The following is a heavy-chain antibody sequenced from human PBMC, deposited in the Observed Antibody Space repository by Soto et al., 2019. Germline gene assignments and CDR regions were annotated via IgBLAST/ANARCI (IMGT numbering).Heavy chain of an antibody. CDR2: ISAYNGNT. J-gene: IGHJ6*03. CDR1: GYTFTSYG. CDR3: ARVTSVLRFLEWLTHYMDV. Sequence: ASVKVSCKASGYTFTSYGISWVRQAHGQGLEWMGWISAYNGNTNYAQKLQGRVTMTTDTSTSTAYMELRSLRSDDTAVYYCARVTSVLRFLEWLTHYMDVWGKGTTVTVSS. D-gene: IGHD3-3*01. V-gene: IGHV1-18*01.